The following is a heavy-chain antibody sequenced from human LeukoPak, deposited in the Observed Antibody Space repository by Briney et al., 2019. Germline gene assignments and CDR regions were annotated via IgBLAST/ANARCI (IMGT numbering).Heavy chain of an antibody. V-gene: IGHV1-2*02. CDR1: GDTFTGYY. J-gene: IGHJ3*02. D-gene: IGHD3-3*01. CDR3: ATVTICGVVATEPADAFDI. Sequence: ASVKVSCKASGDTFTGYYMHWVRQAPGQGLEWMGWINPNSGGTNYAQKFQGRVTMTRDTSISTAYMELSRLRSDDTAVYYCATVTICGVVATEPADAFDIWGQGTMVTVSS. CDR2: INPNSGGT.